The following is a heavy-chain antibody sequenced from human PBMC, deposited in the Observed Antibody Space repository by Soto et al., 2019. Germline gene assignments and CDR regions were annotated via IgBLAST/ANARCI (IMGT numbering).Heavy chain of an antibody. D-gene: IGHD3-16*02. CDR2: IKSKIDGGTT. CDR3: STYDFVSASGRYRWAY. V-gene: IGHV3-15*01. Sequence: EVQLVESGGGLVKPGGSLRLSCAASGFTFSKVWMSWVRQAPGKGLEWVARIKSKIDGGTTDYAAPVKGRFTISRDDSKNTLYLQMDSLQTEDTAVYYCSTYDFVSASGRYRWAYWGQGALVTVSS. CDR1: GFTFSKVW. J-gene: IGHJ4*02.